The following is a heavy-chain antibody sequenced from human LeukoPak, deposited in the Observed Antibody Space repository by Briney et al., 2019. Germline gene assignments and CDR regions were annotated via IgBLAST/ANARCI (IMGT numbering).Heavy chain of an antibody. J-gene: IGHJ4*02. CDR3: TTDLTITFGGVIVIPN. V-gene: IGHV3-15*01. Sequence: KXKTHGGTTDYSGPLKGRFTISIDDSKNTLYLQMNSLKTEDTAVYYCTTDLTITFGGVIVIPNWGQGTLVTVSS. D-gene: IGHD3-16*02. CDR2: KXKTHGGTT.